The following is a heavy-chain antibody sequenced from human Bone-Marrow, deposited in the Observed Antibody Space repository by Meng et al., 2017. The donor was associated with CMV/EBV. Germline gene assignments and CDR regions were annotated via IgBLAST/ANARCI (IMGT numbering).Heavy chain of an antibody. D-gene: IGHD3-3*01. CDR1: GYTFTGYY. J-gene: IGHJ5*02. V-gene: IGHV1-2*02. CDR3: ARDRTYYDFWSGYYLRTFDP. CDR2: INPNSGGT. Sequence: ASVKVSCKASGYTFTGYYTHWVRQAPGQGLEWMGWINPNSGGTNYAQKFQGRVTMTRDTSISTAYMELSRLRSDDTAVYYCARDRTYYDFWSGYYLRTFDPWGQGTLVTVSS.